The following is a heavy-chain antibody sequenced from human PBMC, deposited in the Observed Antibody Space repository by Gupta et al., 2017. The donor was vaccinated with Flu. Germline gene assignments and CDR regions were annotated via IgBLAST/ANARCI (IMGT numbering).Heavy chain of an antibody. Sequence: RQAPGKGLEWVSSLRGSNADTYYADSVRGRFTISRDTSKNTLYLQMNSLGAEDMAVYYCAKVTTGKYCLNTNGGFFKYMDVWGKGTTVTVS. J-gene: IGHJ6*03. CDR2: LRGSNADT. CDR3: AKVTTGKYCLNTNGGFFKYMDV. V-gene: IGHV3-23*01. D-gene: IGHD2-2*01.